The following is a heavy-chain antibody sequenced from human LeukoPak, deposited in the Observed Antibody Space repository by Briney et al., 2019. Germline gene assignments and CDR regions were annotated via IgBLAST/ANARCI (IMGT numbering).Heavy chain of an antibody. D-gene: IGHD3-3*01. J-gene: IGHJ4*02. V-gene: IGHV3-9*01. Sequence: PGGSLRLSCAASGFTFDDYAMHWVRQAPGKGLEWVSGISWNSGSIGYADSVKGRFTISRDNAKNSLYLQMNSLRAEDTALYYCAKDIGGDFWSGSPFGYWGQGTLVTVSS. CDR3: AKDIGGDFWSGSPFGY. CDR2: ISWNSGSI. CDR1: GFTFDDYA.